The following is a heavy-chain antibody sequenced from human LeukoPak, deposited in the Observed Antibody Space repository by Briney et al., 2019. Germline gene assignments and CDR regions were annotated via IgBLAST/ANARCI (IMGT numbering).Heavy chain of an antibody. V-gene: IGHV1-18*01. CDR2: ISAYNGNT. Sequence: ASVKVSCKASGYTFTSYGISWVRQAPGQGLEWMGWISAYNGNTNYAQKLQGRVTMTTDTSTSTAYMELRSLRSDDTAVYYCARIGSGSGSYYNPDSYYYYGMDVWGQGTTVTVSS. CDR1: GYTFTSYG. D-gene: IGHD3-10*01. J-gene: IGHJ6*02. CDR3: ARIGSGSGSYYNPDSYYYYGMDV.